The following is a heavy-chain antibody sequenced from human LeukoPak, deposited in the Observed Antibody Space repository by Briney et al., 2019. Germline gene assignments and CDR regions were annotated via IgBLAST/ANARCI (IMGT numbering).Heavy chain of an antibody. CDR2: ISAYNGNT. Sequence: AASVKVSCKASGYTFTSYGISWVRQAPGQGLEWMGWISAYNGNTNYAQKLQGRVTMTTDTSTSTAYMELRSLRSDDTAVYYCARGRYYDFWSGYYTDWGQGTLVTVSS. CDR1: GYTFTSYG. J-gene: IGHJ4*02. D-gene: IGHD3-3*01. CDR3: ARGRYYDFWSGYYTD. V-gene: IGHV1-18*01.